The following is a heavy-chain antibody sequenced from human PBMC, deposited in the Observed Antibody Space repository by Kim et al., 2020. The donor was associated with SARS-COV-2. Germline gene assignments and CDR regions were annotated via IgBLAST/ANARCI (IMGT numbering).Heavy chain of an antibody. CDR3: AREVGATRFYYYYGMDV. CDR1: GFTFSSYG. D-gene: IGHD1-26*01. V-gene: IGHV3-33*05. CDR2: ISYDGSNK. J-gene: IGHJ6*01. Sequence: LSLTCAASGFTFSSYGMHWVRQAPGKGLEWVAVISYDGSNKYYADSVKGRFTISRDNSKNTLYLQMNSLRAEDTAVYYCAREVGATRFYYYYGMDVW.